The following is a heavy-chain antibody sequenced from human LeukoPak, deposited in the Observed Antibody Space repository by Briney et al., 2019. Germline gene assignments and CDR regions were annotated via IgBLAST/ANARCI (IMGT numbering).Heavy chain of an antibody. V-gene: IGHV3-7*01. CDR2: IKEDGSWK. CDR3: ARDRGWYHADS. CDR1: GFTFSSSW. Sequence: PGGSLRLSCAASGFTFSSSWMGWARQAPGKGLEWVANIKEDGSWKHYAVSVQGRFTISRDTAKNSLYLQTNSLRAEDTAVYYCARDRGWYHADSWGQGTLVTVSS. J-gene: IGHJ4*02. D-gene: IGHD6-19*01.